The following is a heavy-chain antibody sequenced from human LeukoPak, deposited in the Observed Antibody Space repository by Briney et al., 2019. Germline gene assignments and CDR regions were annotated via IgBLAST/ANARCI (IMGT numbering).Heavy chain of an antibody. V-gene: IGHV4-34*01. D-gene: IGHD6-19*01. CDR1: GGSFSGYY. CDR3: ATGGYSRGWYRGDY. J-gene: IGHJ4*02. Sequence: SETLSVNCAVYGGSFSGYYWSWIRQPPGKGLEWIGEINHSGSTNYNPSLKSRVTISVDTSKNQFSLKLSSVTAADTAVYYCATGGYSRGWYRGDYWGQGTLVTVSS. CDR2: INHSGST.